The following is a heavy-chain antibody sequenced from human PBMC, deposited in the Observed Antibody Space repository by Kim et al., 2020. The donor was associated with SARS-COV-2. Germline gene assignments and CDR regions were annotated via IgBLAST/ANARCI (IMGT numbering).Heavy chain of an antibody. CDR2: INPNSGGT. J-gene: IGHJ2*01. D-gene: IGHD3-10*01. Sequence: ASVKVSCKASGYTFTGYYMHWVRQAPGQGLEWMGWINPNSGGTNYSQKFQGRVTMTRATSTSTAYMELSRLRSDDTAVYYCATERGIYCSGSYWLFEYW. CDR3: ATERGIYCSGSYWLFEYW. CDR1: GYTFTGYY. V-gene: IGHV1-2*02.